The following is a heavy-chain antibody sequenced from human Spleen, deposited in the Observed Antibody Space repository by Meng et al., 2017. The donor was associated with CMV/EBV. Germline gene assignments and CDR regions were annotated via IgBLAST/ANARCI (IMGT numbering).Heavy chain of an antibody. CDR2: INPNSGGT. CDR3: ARDRGGFSYGLDY. CDR1: GYTFTAHY. V-gene: IGHV1-2*02. Sequence: ASVKVSCKASGYTFTAHYFHWVRQAPGQGLEWMGWINPNSGGTNYAQKFQGRATMTRDTSISTGYMELSRLRSADTAMYYCARDRGGFSYGLDYWGQGMLVTVSS. J-gene: IGHJ4*02. D-gene: IGHD5-18*01.